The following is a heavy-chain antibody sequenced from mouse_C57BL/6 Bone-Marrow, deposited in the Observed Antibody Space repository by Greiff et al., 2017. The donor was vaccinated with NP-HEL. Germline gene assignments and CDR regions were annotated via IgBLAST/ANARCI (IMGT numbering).Heavy chain of an antibody. CDR2: IDPSDSYT. CDR3: ARPGYFDV. Sequence: VQLQQPGAELVKPGASVKLSCKASGYTFTSYWMQWVKQRPGQGLEWIGEIDPSDSYTNYNQKFKGKATLTVDTSSSTPYMQLSSLTSEDSAVYYCARPGYFDVWGTGTTVTVSS. CDR1: GYTFTSYW. V-gene: IGHV1-50*01. J-gene: IGHJ1*03.